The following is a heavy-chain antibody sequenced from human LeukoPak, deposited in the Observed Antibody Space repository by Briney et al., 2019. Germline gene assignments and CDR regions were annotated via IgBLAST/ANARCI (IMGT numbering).Heavy chain of an antibody. CDR3: AKETYYYGSGPLT. V-gene: IGHV3-23*01. D-gene: IGHD3-10*01. CDR2: ITGSGLST. J-gene: IGHJ5*02. Sequence: PGGSLRLSCAASGFTFSSYAMSWVRQAPGKGLKWVSTITGSGLSTYYADSVKGRFTISRDNSKNTLYLQMNSLRAEDTAVYYCAKETYYYGSGPLTWGQGTLLTVSS. CDR1: GFTFSSYA.